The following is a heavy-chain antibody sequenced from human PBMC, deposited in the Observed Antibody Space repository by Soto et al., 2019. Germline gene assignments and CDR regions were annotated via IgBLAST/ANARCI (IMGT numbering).Heavy chain of an antibody. Sequence: VQLLESGGGLVQPGGSLRLPCAASGFTFSNYAMSWVRQAPGKGLEWVSSIGGSGGSTYYADSVKGRFTISRDNSKNTLYLQMNSLRAEDTAVYYCAKLIQAAGTDYWGQGTLVTVSS. V-gene: IGHV3-23*01. D-gene: IGHD6-13*01. J-gene: IGHJ4*02. CDR2: IGGSGGST. CDR3: AKLIQAAGTDY. CDR1: GFTFSNYA.